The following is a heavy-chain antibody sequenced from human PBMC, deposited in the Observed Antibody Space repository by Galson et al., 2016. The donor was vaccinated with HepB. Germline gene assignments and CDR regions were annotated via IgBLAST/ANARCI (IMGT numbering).Heavy chain of an antibody. D-gene: IGHD2-2*02. Sequence: SVKVSCKASGYTFTSYYMHWVRQAPGQGLEWMGIINPRGSTSYAQRFQGRVTMTRDTSTSTVYMELSSLTSEDTAVYFCVGGYCSSTSCYKDAFGIWGQGTMVTVSS. J-gene: IGHJ3*02. CDR1: GYTFTSYY. V-gene: IGHV1-46*03. CDR2: INPRGST. CDR3: VGGYCSSTSCYKDAFGI.